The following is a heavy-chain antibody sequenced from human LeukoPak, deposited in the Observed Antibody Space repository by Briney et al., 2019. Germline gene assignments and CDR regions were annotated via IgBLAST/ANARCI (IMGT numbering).Heavy chain of an antibody. CDR2: INSDGRST. Sequence: PGGSLRLSCAASGFTFSSYAMSWVRQAPGKGLEWVSRINSDGRSTSYADSVKGRFTISRDNAKNTLYLQMNSLRAEDTAVYYCARDIGATNWFDPWGQGTLVTVSS. CDR3: ARDIGATNWFDP. J-gene: IGHJ5*02. V-gene: IGHV3-74*01. D-gene: IGHD1-26*01. CDR1: GFTFSSYA.